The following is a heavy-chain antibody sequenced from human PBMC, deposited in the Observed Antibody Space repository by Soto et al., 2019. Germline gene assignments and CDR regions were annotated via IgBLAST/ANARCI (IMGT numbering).Heavy chain of an antibody. D-gene: IGHD3-22*01. CDR3: AKRYYYDNSGLWDS. Sequence: EVQLLESGGGLVQPGGSLRLSCAASGFTFSSYAMSWVRQAAGKGLEWVSAISSSGDSTYYTDSVKGRFTISRDNSKSTRCLQMDILRAEDTAVYYCAKRYYYDNSGLWDSWGEGTLVTVSS. J-gene: IGHJ4*02. V-gene: IGHV3-23*01. CDR1: GFTFSSYA. CDR2: ISSSGDST.